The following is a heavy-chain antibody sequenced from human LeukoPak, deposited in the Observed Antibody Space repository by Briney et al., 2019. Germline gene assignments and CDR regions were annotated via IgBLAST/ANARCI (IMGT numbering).Heavy chain of an antibody. CDR3: ARDSYYDSSGARYYFDY. V-gene: IGHV1-69*04. J-gene: IGHJ4*02. CDR2: IIPIFGIA. D-gene: IGHD3-22*01. Sequence: ASVKVSCKASGGTFSSYAISWVRQAPGQGLEWMGRIIPIFGIANYAQKFQGRATITADKSTSTAYMELSSLRSEDTAVYYCARDSYYDSSGARYYFDYWGQGTLVTVSS. CDR1: GGTFSSYA.